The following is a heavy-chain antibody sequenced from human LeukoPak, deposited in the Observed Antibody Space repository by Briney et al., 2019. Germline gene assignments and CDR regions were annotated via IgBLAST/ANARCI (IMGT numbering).Heavy chain of an antibody. CDR3: ARDGRPYCSGGSCSPTHFDY. D-gene: IGHD2-15*01. V-gene: IGHV4-59*02. CDR1: GGSVSSYY. J-gene: IGHJ4*02. Sequence: SETLSLTCTVSGGSVSSYYWSWIRQPPGKGLEWIGYIYYSGSTNCNPSLKSRVTISVDTSKNQFSLKLSSVTAADTAVYYCARDGRPYCSGGSCSPTHFDYWGQGTLVTVSS. CDR2: IYYSGST.